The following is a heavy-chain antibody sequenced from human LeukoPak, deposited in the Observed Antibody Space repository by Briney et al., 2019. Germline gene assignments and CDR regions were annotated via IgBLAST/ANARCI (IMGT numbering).Heavy chain of an antibody. CDR2: MNPNSGNT. D-gene: IGHD4-17*01. V-gene: IGHV1-8*01. CDR1: GYTFTSYD. Sequence: GASVKVSCKASGYTFTSYDINWVRQATGQGLEWMGWMNPNSGNTGYAQKFQGRVTMTRNTSISTAYMELSSLRSEDTAVYYCARRLYGDYYFDYWGQGTLVTVFS. CDR3: ARRLYGDYYFDY. J-gene: IGHJ4*02.